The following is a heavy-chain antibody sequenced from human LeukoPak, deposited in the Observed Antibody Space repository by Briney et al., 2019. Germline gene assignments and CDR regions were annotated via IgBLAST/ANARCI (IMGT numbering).Heavy chain of an antibody. CDR3: ARGFSIRSNSSGY. CDR1: GYTFTTSY. Sequence: ASVKVSCKASGYTFTTSYINWVRQATGQGLEWMGWMNPNSGNTGYAQKFQGRVTMTRNTSISTAYMELSSLRSEDTAVYYCARGFSIRSNSSGYWGQGTLVTVSS. J-gene: IGHJ4*02. CDR2: MNPNSGNT. V-gene: IGHV1-8*02. D-gene: IGHD6-6*01.